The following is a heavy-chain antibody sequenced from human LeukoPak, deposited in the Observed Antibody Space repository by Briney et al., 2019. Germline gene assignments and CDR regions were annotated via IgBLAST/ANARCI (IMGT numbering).Heavy chain of an antibody. D-gene: IGHD5-18*01. V-gene: IGHV3-30*04. Sequence: GGSLRLFCAASGFTFSSYAMHWVRQAPGKGLEWVAVISYDGSNKYYADSVKGRFTISRDNSKNPLYLQMNSLRAEDTAVYYCARGSTAMVLGWFDPWGQGTLVTVSS. CDR3: ARGSTAMVLGWFDP. J-gene: IGHJ5*02. CDR2: ISYDGSNK. CDR1: GFTFSSYA.